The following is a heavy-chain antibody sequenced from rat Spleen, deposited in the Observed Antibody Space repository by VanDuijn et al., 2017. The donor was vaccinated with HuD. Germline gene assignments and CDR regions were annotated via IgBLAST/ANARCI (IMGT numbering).Heavy chain of an antibody. CDR1: GFTFDDYY. CDR2: ISTSGSRT. Sequence: EVQLVESGGGLVQPGRSLKLSCAASGFTFDDYYMAWVRQAPKQGLEWVATISTSGSRTYYPDSVKGRFTISRDNAKSSLYLQMNSLKSEDTATYYCARHRLYYSSYMRYFDYWGQGVMVTVSS. CDR3: ARHRLYYSSYMRYFDY. J-gene: IGHJ2*01. V-gene: IGHV5-7*01. D-gene: IGHD1-2*01.